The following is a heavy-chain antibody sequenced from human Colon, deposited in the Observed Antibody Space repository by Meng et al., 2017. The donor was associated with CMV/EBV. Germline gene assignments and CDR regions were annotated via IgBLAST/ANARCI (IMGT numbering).Heavy chain of an antibody. J-gene: IGHJ4*02. CDR3: AKGTAATTVPDFDS. D-gene: IGHD4-17*01. CDR1: GFTFDDYT. CDR2: VRWDGGST. Sequence: GESLKISCAASGFTFDDYTMNWVRHAPGKGLEWVALVRWDGGSTRYADSVRGRFTISRDNSNNLLVLQLNSLRSDDSALYYCAKGTAATTVPDFDSWGQGTLVTVSS. V-gene: IGHV3-43*01.